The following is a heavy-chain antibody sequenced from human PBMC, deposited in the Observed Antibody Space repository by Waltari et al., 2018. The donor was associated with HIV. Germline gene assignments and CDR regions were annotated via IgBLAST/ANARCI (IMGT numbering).Heavy chain of an antibody. CDR2: IYDSGTT. V-gene: IGHV4-31*01. CDR1: GGFISSGGYY. J-gene: IGHJ4*02. Sequence: QVQLQESGPGLVRPSQSLSLTCTVSGGFISSGGYYWSWIRQHPGKGLEWIGYIYDSGTTYYNPSRKSLVTISVDTSKNQFSLRLSSVTAADTAVYFCARGPPRYYFDYWGQGTLVTVSS. CDR3: ARGPPRYYFDY.